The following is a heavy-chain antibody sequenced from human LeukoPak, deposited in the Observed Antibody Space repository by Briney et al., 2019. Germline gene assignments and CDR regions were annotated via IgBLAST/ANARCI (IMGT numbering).Heavy chain of an antibody. V-gene: IGHV3-30*18. CDR3: AKAITSAYNWFDP. D-gene: IGHD2-2*01. J-gene: IGHJ5*02. CDR2: ISYDGSNK. Sequence: GRSLRLSCAASGFTFSSYGMHWVRQAPGKGLEWVAVISYDGSNKYYADSVKGRFTISRDNSKNTLYLQMNSLRAEDTAVYYCAKAITSAYNWFDPWGQGTLVTVSS. CDR1: GFTFSSYG.